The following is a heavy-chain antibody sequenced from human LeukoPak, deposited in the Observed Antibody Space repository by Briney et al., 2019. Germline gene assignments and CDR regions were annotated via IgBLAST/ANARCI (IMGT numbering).Heavy chain of an antibody. J-gene: IGHJ1*01. V-gene: IGHV1-8*01. CDR2: MNPNSGNT. CDR3: ARGYDYLYAEYFQH. D-gene: IGHD4-11*01. Sequence: ASVKVSCKASGYTFTSYDINWVRQATGQGPEWMGWMNPNSGNTGYAQKFQGRVTMTRNTSISTAYMELSSLRSEDTAVYYCARGYDYLYAEYFQHWGQGTLVTVSS. CDR1: GYTFTSYD.